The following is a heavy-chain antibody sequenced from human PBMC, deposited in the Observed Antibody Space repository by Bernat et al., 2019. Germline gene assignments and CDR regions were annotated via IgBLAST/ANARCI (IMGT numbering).Heavy chain of an antibody. J-gene: IGHJ3*02. CDR3: ARDRPYSGSTEDAFDI. D-gene: IGHD1-26*01. CDR1: GFTFSSYS. Sequence: EVQLVESGGGLVKPGGSLRLSCAASGFTFSSYSMNWVRQAPGKGLEWVSSISSSSSYIYYADSVKGRFTISRDNAKNSLYLQMNSLRADDTAVYYCARDRPYSGSTEDAFDIWGQGTMVTVSS. CDR2: ISSSSSYI. V-gene: IGHV3-21*04.